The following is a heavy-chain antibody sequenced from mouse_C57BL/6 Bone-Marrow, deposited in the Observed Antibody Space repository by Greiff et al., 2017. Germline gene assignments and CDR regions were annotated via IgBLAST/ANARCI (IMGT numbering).Heavy chain of an antibody. CDR3: ARHERYYDYEGYFDY. CDR1: GYIFTEYT. V-gene: IGHV1-62-2*01. Sequence: VQVVESGAELVKPGASVKLSCKASGYIFTEYTIHWVKQRSGQGLEWIGWFYPGSGSIKYNERFKDKATLTADKSYNTVYMELSRLTSEDSAVYFCARHERYYDYEGYFDYWGQGTTLTVSS. CDR2: FYPGSGSI. D-gene: IGHD2-4*01. J-gene: IGHJ2*01.